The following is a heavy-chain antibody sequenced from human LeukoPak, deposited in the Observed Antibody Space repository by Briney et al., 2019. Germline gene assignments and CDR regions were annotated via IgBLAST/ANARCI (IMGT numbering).Heavy chain of an antibody. CDR3: ARDDPTVTTGPPVGS. V-gene: IGHV3-74*01. D-gene: IGHD4-17*01. CDR1: GFTFETYW. Sequence: GGSLRLSCAASGFTFETYWMHWVRQAPGKGLEWVSCINGYGSITNYADSVKGRFTISRDNAKNTLYLQMNSLRVEDTAVYYCARDDPTVTTGPPVGSWGQGTLVTVSS. CDR2: INGYGSIT. J-gene: IGHJ4*02.